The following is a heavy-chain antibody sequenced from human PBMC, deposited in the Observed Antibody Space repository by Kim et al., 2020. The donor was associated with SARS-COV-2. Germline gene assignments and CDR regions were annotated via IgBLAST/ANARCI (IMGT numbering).Heavy chain of an antibody. J-gene: IGHJ6*02. CDR1: GYTFTKYG. CDR2: SSTNNGDI. V-gene: IGHV1-18*01. D-gene: IGHD1-1*01. CDR3: AREEWNADFYCHAMDV. Sequence: ASVKVSCKASGYTFTKYGISWVRQAPGQGLEWMGWSSTNNGDIKYGEKFQGRVTLTIDRSTYTVYMEMKSLGFDDTAVYYCAREEWNADFYCHAMDVWGQGTTITV.